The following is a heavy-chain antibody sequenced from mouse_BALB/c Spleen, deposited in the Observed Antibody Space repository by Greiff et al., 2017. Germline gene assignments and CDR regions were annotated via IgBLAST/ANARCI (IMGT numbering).Heavy chain of an antibody. CDR3: PTYRYETYFDY. V-gene: IGHV1-4*01. D-gene: IGHD2-14*01. CDR1: GYTFTSYT. J-gene: IGHJ2*01. Sequence: QVQLQQSGAELARPGASVKMSCKASGYTFTSYTMHWVKQRHGQGREWIGYINPSSGYTNYNQKFKDKATLTADKSSSTAYMQLSSLTSEDSAVYDCPTYRYETYFDYWGQGTTLTVSS. CDR2: INPSSGYT.